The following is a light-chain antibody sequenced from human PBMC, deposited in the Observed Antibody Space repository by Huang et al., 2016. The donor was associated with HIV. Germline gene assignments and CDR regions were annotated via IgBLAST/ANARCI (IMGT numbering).Light chain of an antibody. CDR3: QHYNNYPLI. CDR2: EAS. J-gene: IGKJ2*01. V-gene: IGKV1-5*01. Sequence: DVQMTQSPSTLAASVGDSVTITCRASQSISKWLAWYQRKPGNAPKLLIYEASTLQSGVPSRFSGRRSGTEFTLAISALQPDDSATYYCQHYNNYPLIFGLGTKLEIK. CDR1: QSISKW.